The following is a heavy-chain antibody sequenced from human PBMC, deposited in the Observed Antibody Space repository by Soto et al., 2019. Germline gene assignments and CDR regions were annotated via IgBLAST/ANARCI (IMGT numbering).Heavy chain of an antibody. J-gene: IGHJ6*02. CDR1: GFTFSSYS. Sequence: EVQLVESGGGLVKPGGSLRLSCAASGFTFSSYSMNWVRQAPGKGLEWVSSISSSSSYIYYADSVKGRFTISRDNAKNSRYLQMNSLRAEDTAVYYCARVPGGYYDSSGYANYYYYYGMDVWGQGTTVTVSS. CDR3: ARVPGGYYDSSGYANYYYYYGMDV. D-gene: IGHD3-22*01. CDR2: ISSSSSYI. V-gene: IGHV3-21*01.